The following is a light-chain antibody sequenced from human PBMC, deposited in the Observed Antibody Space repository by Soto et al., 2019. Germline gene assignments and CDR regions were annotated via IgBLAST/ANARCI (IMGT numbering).Light chain of an antibody. Sequence: QSALTQSASVSGSPGQSITISCTGTSSDVGGYNSVSWYQQHPGKAPKLIIYDVSNRPSGVSTRFSGSKSGNTASLTISGLQAEDEADYSCSSYTSTNSWVFGGGTKPTVL. V-gene: IGLV2-14*01. CDR3: SSYTSTNSWV. CDR2: DVS. CDR1: SSDVGGYNS. J-gene: IGLJ3*02.